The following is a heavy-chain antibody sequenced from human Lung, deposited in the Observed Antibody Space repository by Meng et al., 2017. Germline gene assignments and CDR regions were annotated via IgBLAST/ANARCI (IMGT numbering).Heavy chain of an antibody. J-gene: IGHJ4*02. CDR1: GYTFTNYV. D-gene: IGHD3-10*01. Sequence: QVQLVQSGGGVKKPGASVKVSCKTSGYTFTNYVIHWVRQAPGQRLEWMGWIRVGYDETHYSQKFQGRVTMSRDTSASTAYMELSSLRSEDTAIYYCARDLNGDRGIYFDYWGQGTLVTVSS. CDR2: IRVGYDET. V-gene: IGHV1-3*01. CDR3: ARDLNGDRGIYFDY.